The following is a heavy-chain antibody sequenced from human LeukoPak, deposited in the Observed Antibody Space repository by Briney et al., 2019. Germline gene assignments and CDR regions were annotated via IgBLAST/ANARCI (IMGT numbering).Heavy chain of an antibody. J-gene: IGHJ5*01. CDR1: AGSISSRVHY. D-gene: IGHD3-16*01. CDR2: IHYAGHT. CDR3: ARHKHLGVAPFDS. V-gene: IGHV4-39*01. Sequence: SETLSLTCSVSAGSISSRVHYWGWIRQPPVKGPEWLGSIHYAGHTYYNPSLKSRLTISMDMSSDRFSLRLDSLTAADTAFYYCARHKHLGVAPFDSWGQGALVPVSS.